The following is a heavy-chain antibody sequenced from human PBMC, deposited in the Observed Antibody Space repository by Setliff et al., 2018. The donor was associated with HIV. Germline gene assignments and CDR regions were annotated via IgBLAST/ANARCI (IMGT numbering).Heavy chain of an antibody. CDR2: MYSSGTT. V-gene: IGHV4-39*01. CDR1: GASLSSSTYY. CDR3: ARQSGYTRGWDIFGLVAGSFDI. D-gene: IGHD3-3*01. J-gene: IGHJ3*02. Sequence: SETLSLTCTVSGASLSSSTYYWGWIRQPPGKGLEWIGTMYSSGTTYYNPSLKSRCTISVDTAKNQFSLRLTSVTAADTAVYYCARQSGYTRGWDIFGLVAGSFDIWGQGTMVTVSS.